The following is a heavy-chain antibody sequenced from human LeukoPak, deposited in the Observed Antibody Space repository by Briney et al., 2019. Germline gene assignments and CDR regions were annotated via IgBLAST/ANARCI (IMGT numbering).Heavy chain of an antibody. D-gene: IGHD2-2*01. V-gene: IGHV3-23*01. CDR1: GFTFSSYA. CDR2: ISGSGTST. Sequence: GGSLRLSCAASGFTFSSYAMSWVRQAPGKGLEWVSGISGSGTSTYVADSGKGRFTISRDNSKNTPYLQMNSLRAEDTAVYYCAPVILPAVTYWGQGTLVTVSS. J-gene: IGHJ4*02. CDR3: APVILPAVTY.